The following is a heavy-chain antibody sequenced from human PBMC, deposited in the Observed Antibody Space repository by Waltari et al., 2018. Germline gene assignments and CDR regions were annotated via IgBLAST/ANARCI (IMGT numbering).Heavy chain of an antibody. Sequence: EVQLVESGGGLVKPGGSLRLSCAASGFTFSSYSMHWVRQAPGKGLEWVSSISSSSSYIYYADSVKGRFTISRDNAKNSLYLQMNSLRAEDTAVYYCARGDLGIGVDYWGQGTLVTVSS. CDR3: ARGDLGIGVDY. D-gene: IGHD7-27*01. CDR1: GFTFSSYS. J-gene: IGHJ4*02. CDR2: ISSSSSYI. V-gene: IGHV3-21*01.